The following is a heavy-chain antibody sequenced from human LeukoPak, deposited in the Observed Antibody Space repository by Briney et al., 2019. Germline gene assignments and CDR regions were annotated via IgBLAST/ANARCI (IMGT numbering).Heavy chain of an antibody. CDR1: GGSISSYY. CDR2: IYTSGST. D-gene: IGHD6-19*01. Sequence: SETLSLTCTVSGGSISSYYRSWIRQPAGKGLEWIGRIYTSGSTNYNPSLKSRVTMSVDTSKNQFSLKLSSVTAADTAVYYCARDRYSSGWYIGYYYYYGMDVWGQGTTVTVSS. J-gene: IGHJ6*02. CDR3: ARDRYSSGWYIGYYYYYGMDV. V-gene: IGHV4-4*07.